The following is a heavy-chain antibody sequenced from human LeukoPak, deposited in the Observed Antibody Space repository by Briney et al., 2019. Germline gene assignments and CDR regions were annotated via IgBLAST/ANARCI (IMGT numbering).Heavy chain of an antibody. CDR1: GFTFSSYS. D-gene: IGHD2-2*01. CDR2: ISSSSSTI. Sequence: GGSLRLSCAASGFTFSSYSMNWVRQAPGKGVEWFSYISSSSSTIYYADSVKGRFTISRDKDKNSLYLQMNSLRAEDTAVYYCAREYCSSTSCLYEYWGQGTLVTVSS. V-gene: IGHV3-48*01. CDR3: AREYCSSTSCLYEY. J-gene: IGHJ4*02.